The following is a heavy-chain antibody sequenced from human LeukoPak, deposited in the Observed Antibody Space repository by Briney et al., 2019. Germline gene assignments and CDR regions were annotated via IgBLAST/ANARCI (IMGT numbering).Heavy chain of an antibody. CDR1: GFTFSSCA. D-gene: IGHD3-3*01. CDR3: AKGNYNCDLWSGHDY. J-gene: IGHJ4*02. Sequence: GESLRLSCAASGFTFSSCALSWVRQAPGKGLEWVSIISGSGGSTYHAYSVKGRFTISRDNSKNTLHLQMNSLRPEATAVYYCAKGNYNCDLWSGHDYWGQGTLVTVSS. CDR2: ISGSGGST. V-gene: IGHV3-23*01.